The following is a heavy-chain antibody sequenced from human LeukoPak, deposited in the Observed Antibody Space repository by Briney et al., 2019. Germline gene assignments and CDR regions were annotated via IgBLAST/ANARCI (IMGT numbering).Heavy chain of an antibody. CDR3: AKDLEGSGSFNFDY. J-gene: IGHJ4*02. Sequence: GGSLRLSCAASGFTLSSYGMHWVRQAPGKGLEWVAFIRYDGSNKYYADSVKGRFTISRDNSKNTLYLQMNSLRAEDTAVYYCAKDLEGSGSFNFDYWGQGTLVTVSS. D-gene: IGHD3-10*01. CDR1: GFTLSSYG. CDR2: IRYDGSNK. V-gene: IGHV3-30*02.